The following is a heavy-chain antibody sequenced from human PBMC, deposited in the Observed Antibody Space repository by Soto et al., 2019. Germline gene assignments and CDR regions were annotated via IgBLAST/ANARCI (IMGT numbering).Heavy chain of an antibody. V-gene: IGHV4-31*03. CDR2: IYYSGST. CDR1: GGSISSGGYY. J-gene: IGHJ6*02. D-gene: IGHD2-15*01. CDR3: ARDRQILAARGRGMDV. Sequence: SETLSLTCTVSGGSISSGGYYWSWIRQHPGKGLEWIGYIYYSGSTYYNPSLKSRVTISVDTSKNQFSLKLSSVTAADTAVYYCARDRQILAARGRGMDVWGQGTTVTVSS.